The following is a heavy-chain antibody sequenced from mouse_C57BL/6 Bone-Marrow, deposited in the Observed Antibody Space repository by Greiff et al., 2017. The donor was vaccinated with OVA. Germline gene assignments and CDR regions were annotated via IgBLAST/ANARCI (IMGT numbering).Heavy chain of an antibody. J-gene: IGHJ2*01. Sequence: ESGPGLVKPSQSLSLTCSVTGYSITSGYYWNWIRQFPGNKLEWMGYISYDGSNNYNPSLKNRISITRDTSKNQFFLKLNSVTTEDTATYYCAGCYFDYWGQVTTLTVSS. CDR3: AGCYFDY. CDR2: ISYDGSN. D-gene: IGHD3-3*01. V-gene: IGHV3-6*01. CDR1: GYSITSGYY.